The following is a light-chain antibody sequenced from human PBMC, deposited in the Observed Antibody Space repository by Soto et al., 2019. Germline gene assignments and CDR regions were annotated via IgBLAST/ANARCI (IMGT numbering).Light chain of an antibody. V-gene: IGKV1-5*01. CDR1: QTHTAC. Sequence: DVPLTQSPSTLSASVGDRVTISCRASQTHTACLAWYQQKAGTAPKLLIYDASSLETGVPSRFSGSRCATHFTLTISRLQPDDCATYYCQYYSDYSWTFGQGTKVDFK. CDR3: QYYSDYSWT. J-gene: IGKJ1*01. CDR2: DAS.